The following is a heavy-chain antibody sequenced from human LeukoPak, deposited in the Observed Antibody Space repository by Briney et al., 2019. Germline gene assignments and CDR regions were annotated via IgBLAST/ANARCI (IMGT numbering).Heavy chain of an antibody. CDR2: IRYDGSEK. CDR3: VRDTSVGAAYFDF. J-gene: IGHJ4*02. Sequence: GGSLRLSCAASRFVFPSHGMHWVRQAPGKGLEWVAFIRYDGSEKYYADSVQGRFSISRDNSKNTLSLQMTTLRPDDTAVYYCVRDTSVGAAYFDFWGQGALVAVSS. V-gene: IGHV3-30*02. D-gene: IGHD1-26*01. CDR1: RFVFPSHG.